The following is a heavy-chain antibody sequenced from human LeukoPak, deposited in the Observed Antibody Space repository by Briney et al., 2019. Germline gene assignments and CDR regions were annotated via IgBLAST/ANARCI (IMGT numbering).Heavy chain of an antibody. V-gene: IGHV3-30*18. CDR3: AKELVRVWPYIDN. CDR2: ISYDGSNK. CDR1: GFTFNRHG. D-gene: IGHD6-13*01. Sequence: GGSLRLSCGASGFTFNRHGMHWVRQASGKGLEWVAGISYDGSNKNYGDSVKGRFTISRDNSKNRVYLQMNSLRPEDTAVYYCAKELVRVWPYIDNWGQGALVTVSS. J-gene: IGHJ4*02.